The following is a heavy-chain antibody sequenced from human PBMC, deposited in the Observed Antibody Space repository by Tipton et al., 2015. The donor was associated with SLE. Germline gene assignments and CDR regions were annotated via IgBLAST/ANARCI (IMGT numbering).Heavy chain of an antibody. V-gene: IGHV4-59*01. Sequence: TLFLTCTVSGGSISSYYWSWIRQPPGKGLEWIGYIYYSGSTNYNPSLKSRVTISVDTSKNQFSLKLSSVTAADTAVYYCASFDYGDYWYWGQGTLVTVSS. CDR1: GGSISSYY. CDR2: IYYSGST. CDR3: ASFDYGDYWY. D-gene: IGHD4-17*01. J-gene: IGHJ4*02.